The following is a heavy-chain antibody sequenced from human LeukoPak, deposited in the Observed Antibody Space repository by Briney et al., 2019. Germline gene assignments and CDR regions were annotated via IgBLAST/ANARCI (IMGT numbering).Heavy chain of an antibody. J-gene: IGHJ4*02. CDR2: ISSSSSYI. V-gene: IGHV3-21*01. CDR1: GLTFSSYS. CDR3: ARVRNYYDSSGPFDY. Sequence: PGGSLRLSCAASGLTFSSYSMNWVRQAPGKGLEWVSSISSSSSYIYYADSVKGRFTISRDNAKNSLYLQMNSLRAEDTAVYYCARVRNYYDSSGPFDYWGQGTLVTVSS. D-gene: IGHD3-22*01.